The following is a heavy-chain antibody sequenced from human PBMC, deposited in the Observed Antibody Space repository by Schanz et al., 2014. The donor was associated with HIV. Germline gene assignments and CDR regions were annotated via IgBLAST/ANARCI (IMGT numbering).Heavy chain of an antibody. J-gene: IGHJ5*02. CDR1: GFTFSNYA. CDR3: AKGMVRGAPSWFDP. D-gene: IGHD3-10*01. CDR2: IWNDGTSK. V-gene: IGHV3-33*03. Sequence: QVHLVESGGGVVQPGTSLRLSCAASGFTFSNYAIHWVRQAPGKGLEGVTLIWNDGTSKYYADSVKGRFTISRDASKNALYLQMNSLRAEDTAVYYCAKGMVRGAPSWFDPWGQGTLVTVSP.